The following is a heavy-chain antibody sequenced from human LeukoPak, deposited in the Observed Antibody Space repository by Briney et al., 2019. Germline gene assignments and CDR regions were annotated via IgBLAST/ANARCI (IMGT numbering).Heavy chain of an antibody. V-gene: IGHV4-59*08. CDR3: ARHTRGSGCRFDH. CDR1: GGSISSDF. Sequence: SETLSLTCSVSGGSISSDFWGWIRHRPGKGLGWIGFMYDTVSTNYNPSLKSRVTISADTSKNQFSLNLSSVTAADTAVYYCARHTRGSGCRFDHWGQGNLVTVSS. CDR2: MYDTVST. J-gene: IGHJ5*02. D-gene: IGHD3-22*01.